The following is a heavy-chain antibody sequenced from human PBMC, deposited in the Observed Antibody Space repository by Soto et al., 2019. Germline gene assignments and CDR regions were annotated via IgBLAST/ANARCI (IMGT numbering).Heavy chain of an antibody. V-gene: IGHV4-34*01. CDR1: GGSFSGYY. Sequence: PAETLALTCAVYGGSFSGYYWSWIRQPPGKGLEWFGEINHSGSTNYNPSLKSRVTISVDTSKNQFSLKLSSVTAADTGGYYCARNQRIIGLRFLEWLPPSFYGKDVWGQGTAV. CDR3: ARNQRIIGLRFLEWLPPSFYGKDV. J-gene: IGHJ6*02. CDR2: INHSGST. D-gene: IGHD3-3*01.